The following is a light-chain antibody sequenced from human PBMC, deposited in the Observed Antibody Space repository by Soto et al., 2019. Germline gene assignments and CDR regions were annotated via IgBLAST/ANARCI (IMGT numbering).Light chain of an antibody. CDR1: QSISSW. Sequence: DIQMTQSPSTLSASVGDRVTITCRASQSISSWLAWYQQKPGKAPKLLIYKASYLQRWVPSTFSGSGSGTEFPLTISSLQPDDFATYYCQQYKSYSSWTLGQGTKVDIK. J-gene: IGKJ1*01. CDR3: QQYKSYSSWT. CDR2: KAS. V-gene: IGKV1-5*03.